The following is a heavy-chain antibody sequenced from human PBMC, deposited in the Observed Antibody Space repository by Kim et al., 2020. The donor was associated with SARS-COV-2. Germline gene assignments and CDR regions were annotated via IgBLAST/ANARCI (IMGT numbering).Heavy chain of an antibody. D-gene: IGHD3-10*01. V-gene: IGHV5-51*01. J-gene: IGHJ4*02. CDR3: ARLGFGGFLSYYFDY. Sequence: PSFQGQVTISADKSIRTAYLQWSSLKASDTAMYYCARLGFGGFLSYYFDYWGQGTLVTVSS.